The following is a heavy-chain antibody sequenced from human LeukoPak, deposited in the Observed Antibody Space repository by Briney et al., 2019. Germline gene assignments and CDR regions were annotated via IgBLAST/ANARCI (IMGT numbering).Heavy chain of an antibody. D-gene: IGHD4-23*01. Sequence: PGGSLRLSCAASGFPFRSYWMSWVRQAPGKGLEWVANINQGGTVTYYVDSVKGRFTMSRDNAENSLYLQMNSLRAEDTAVYYCTRPKGADSGGNLWFDPWGQGTLVTVSS. CDR2: INQGGTVT. CDR3: TRPKGADSGGNLWFDP. V-gene: IGHV3-7*05. CDR1: GFPFRSYW. J-gene: IGHJ5*02.